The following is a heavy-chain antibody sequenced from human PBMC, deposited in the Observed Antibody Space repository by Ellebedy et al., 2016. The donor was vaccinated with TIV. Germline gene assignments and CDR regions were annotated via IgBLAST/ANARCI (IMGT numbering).Heavy chain of an antibody. CDR2: IKSNTDGGTV. J-gene: IGHJ4*02. CDR1: GFTFSPAS. CDR3: ARDSSGWSRDY. D-gene: IGHD6-19*01. V-gene: IGHV3-15*01. Sequence: PGGSLRLSCAASGFTFSPASMSWVRHAPGKGLECVGRIKSNTDGGTVDYAAPVKGRFTISRDDSKSTANLDLNSLKTEDTAVYYCARDSSGWSRDYWGQGTLVTVSS.